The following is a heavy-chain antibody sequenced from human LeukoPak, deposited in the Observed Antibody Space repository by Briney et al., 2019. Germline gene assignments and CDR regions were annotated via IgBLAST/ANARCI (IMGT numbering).Heavy chain of an antibody. Sequence: GGSLRLSCAASGFTFSSYGMHWVRQAPGKGLEWVAVIWYDGSNKYYADSVKGRFTISRDNSKNTLYLQMNSLRAEDTAVYYCARGRYCSSTSCYAARLPANWFDPWGQGTLVTVSS. J-gene: IGHJ5*02. CDR2: IWYDGSNK. V-gene: IGHV3-33*01. CDR3: ARGRYCSSTSCYAARLPANWFDP. CDR1: GFTFSSYG. D-gene: IGHD2-2*01.